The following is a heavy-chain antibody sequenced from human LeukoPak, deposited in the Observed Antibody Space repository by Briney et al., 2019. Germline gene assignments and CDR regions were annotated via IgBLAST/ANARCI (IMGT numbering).Heavy chain of an antibody. CDR2: IIPILGIA. CDR1: GGTFSSYA. CDR3: AREKVVVVGMSPDY. V-gene: IGHV1-69*04. J-gene: IGHJ4*02. Sequence: SVKVSCKASGGTFSSYAISWVRQAPGQGLEWMGRIIPILGIANYAQKFQGRVTITADKSTSTAYMELSSLRSEDTAVDYCAREKVVVVGMSPDYWGQGTLVTVSS. D-gene: IGHD2-15*01.